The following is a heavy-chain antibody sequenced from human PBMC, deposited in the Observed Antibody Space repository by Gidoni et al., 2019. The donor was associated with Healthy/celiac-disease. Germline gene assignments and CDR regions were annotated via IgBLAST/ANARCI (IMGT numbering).Heavy chain of an antibody. CDR1: GGSISSYY. D-gene: IGHD3-16*01. CDR2: IYYSGST. J-gene: IGHJ4*02. Sequence: QVQLQESGPGLVKPSEPLSLTCIVSGGSISSYYWSWIRQPPGKGLEWIGYIYYSGSTNYNPSLKSRVTISVDTSKNQFSLKLSSVTAADTAVYYCARGWGGFDYWGQGTLVTVSS. V-gene: IGHV4-59*01. CDR3: ARGWGGFDY.